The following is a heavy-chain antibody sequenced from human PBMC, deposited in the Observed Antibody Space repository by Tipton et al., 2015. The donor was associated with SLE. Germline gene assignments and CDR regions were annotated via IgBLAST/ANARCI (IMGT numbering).Heavy chain of an antibody. CDR1: GGSISSHY. D-gene: IGHD3-10*01. CDR2: IYYSGST. J-gene: IGHJ4*02. V-gene: IGHV4-59*11. CDR3: ARGRVIGMVRGVIRYFDY. Sequence: TLSLTCTVSGGSISSHYWSWIRQPPGKGLEWIGYIYYSGSTNYNPSLKSRVTISVDTSKNQFSLKLSSVTAADTAVYYCARGRVIGMVRGVIRYFDYWGQGTLVTVSS.